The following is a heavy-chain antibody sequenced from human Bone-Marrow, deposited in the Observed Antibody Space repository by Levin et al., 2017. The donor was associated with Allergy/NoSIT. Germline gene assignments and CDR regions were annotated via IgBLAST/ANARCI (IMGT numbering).Heavy chain of an antibody. V-gene: IGHV3-48*03. CDR2: ISSSGSIM. CDR3: TRESRMVRGAFPPSMDV. Sequence: PGGSLRLSCAASGFSFSNYEMNWVRQAPGKGLEWVSYISSSGSIMYYADSVKGRFTISRDNAKMSLYLQLNSLRAEDTAIYYCTRESRMVRGAFPPSMDVWGQGTTVIVSS. CDR1: GFSFSNYE. J-gene: IGHJ6*02. D-gene: IGHD3-10*01.